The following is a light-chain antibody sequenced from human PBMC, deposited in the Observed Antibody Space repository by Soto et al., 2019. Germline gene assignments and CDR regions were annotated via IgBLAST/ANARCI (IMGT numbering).Light chain of an antibody. Sequence: IVLTHSPGALSLALGERAALSCRASQSVSNNFLAWYQQKPGQAPRLLIYGASSRATGIPDRFSGRGSGTDFTLTISRLETEDFSVYYCQQYATSPPRTFGQGTKVDIK. V-gene: IGKV3-20*01. J-gene: IGKJ1*01. CDR3: QQYATSPPRT. CDR1: QSVSNNF. CDR2: GAS.